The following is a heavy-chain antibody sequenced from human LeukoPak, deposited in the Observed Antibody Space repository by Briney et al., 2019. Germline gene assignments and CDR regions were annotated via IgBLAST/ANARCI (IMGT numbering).Heavy chain of an antibody. Sequence: GASVKVSCKASGGTFSSYAISWVRQAPGQGLEWMGGIIPIFGTANYAQKFQGRVTITTDESTSTAYIELSSLRSEDTAAYYCARDRRPYYYDSSGYYYHDAFDIWGQGTMVTVSS. J-gene: IGHJ3*02. CDR3: ARDRRPYYYDSSGYYYHDAFDI. CDR1: GGTFSSYA. D-gene: IGHD3-22*01. CDR2: IIPIFGTA. V-gene: IGHV1-69*05.